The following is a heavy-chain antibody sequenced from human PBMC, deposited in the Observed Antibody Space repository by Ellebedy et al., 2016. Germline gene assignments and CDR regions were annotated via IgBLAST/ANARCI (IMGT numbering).Heavy chain of an antibody. J-gene: IGHJ4*02. D-gene: IGHD6-6*01. V-gene: IGHV4-59*11. CDR3: ARDVSLYSSSPSFDF. CDR2: ISHSGIT. CDR1: GDSITIHY. Sequence: SETLSLTXTVSGDSITIHYWSWIRQPPGKGLEWIGYISHSGITNYNPSLKSRVTISVDTSKDQFSLKLISVTAADTAVYYCARDVSLYSSSPSFDFWGQGTLVTVSS.